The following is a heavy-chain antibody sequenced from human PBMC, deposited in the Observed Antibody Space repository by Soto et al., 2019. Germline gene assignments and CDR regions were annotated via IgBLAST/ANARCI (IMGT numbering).Heavy chain of an antibody. Sequence: QVQLVQSGAEVKKPGSSVKVSCKASGGTFISYAISWVRQAPGQGLEWMGGIIPIFGTANYAQKFQGRVTITADESTSTAYMELSSLRSEDTAVYYCARDPRYYDFWSGSKSDSGMDVWGQGTTVTVSS. J-gene: IGHJ6*01. V-gene: IGHV1-69*01. D-gene: IGHD3-3*01. CDR3: ARDPRYYDFWSGSKSDSGMDV. CDR2: IIPIFGTA. CDR1: GGTFISYA.